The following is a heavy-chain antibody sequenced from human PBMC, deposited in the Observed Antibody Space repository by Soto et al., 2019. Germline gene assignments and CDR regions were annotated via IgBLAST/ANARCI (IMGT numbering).Heavy chain of an antibody. D-gene: IGHD3-10*01. CDR1: GYTFTSYG. CDR3: ARDRHYGSGGANWFDP. V-gene: IGHV1-18*01. J-gene: IGHJ5*02. CDR2: ITAYNGNT. Sequence: QVQLVQSGGEVKKPGASVKVSCKASGYTFTSYGISWVRQAPGQGLEWMGWITAYNGNTNNAQKFRGRVTKTTDTSTTTDYMELRNLRSDDTAVYYCARDRHYGSGGANWFDPWGQGTLVTVSS.